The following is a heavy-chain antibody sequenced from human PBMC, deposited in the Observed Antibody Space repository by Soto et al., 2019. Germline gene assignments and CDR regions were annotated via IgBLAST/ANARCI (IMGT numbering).Heavy chain of an antibody. Sequence: QVHLVQSGAEVKSPGSAVKVSCKVSGAGDTFSNYGLNWMRQAPGQGLEWMGGTIPAFGTANYAQKFQGRVTITSDTSTTTAYIELSSLRSDDTAVYYCWRHDKTALPPLDSWGQGTLVSCSS. V-gene: IGHV1-69*06. CDR2: TIPAFGTA. J-gene: IGHJ4*02. CDR3: WRHDKTALPPLDS. CDR1: GAGDTFSNYG. D-gene: IGHD1-1*01.